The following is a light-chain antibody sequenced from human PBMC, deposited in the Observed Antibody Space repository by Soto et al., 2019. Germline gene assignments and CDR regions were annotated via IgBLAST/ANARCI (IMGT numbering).Light chain of an antibody. CDR1: QSVTSN. J-gene: IGKJ5*01. CDR2: DAS. CDR3: QQYNNWPPST. Sequence: EVVMRQSPATLSLSPGERATLSCRASQSVTSNLAWYQQKPGQAPRLLIYDASTRATGIPARFSGSGSGTEFTLTISSLQSEDFAFYYCQQYNNWPPSTFGQGTRLEIK. V-gene: IGKV3-15*01.